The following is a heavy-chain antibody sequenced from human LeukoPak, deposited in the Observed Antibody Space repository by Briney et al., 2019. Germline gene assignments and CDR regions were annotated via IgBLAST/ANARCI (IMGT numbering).Heavy chain of an antibody. D-gene: IGHD4-23*01. CDR3: ARGLYGGNGREYFDY. CDR2: INLRGST. V-gene: IGHV4-34*01. CDR1: GGSFNDYY. J-gene: IGHJ4*02. Sequence: SETLSLTCAVYGGSFNDYYWNWIRQPPGKGLEWIGEINLRGSTTYNPSLKSRVTISLDESKNQFSLKLSSVTAADTAVYYCARGLYGGNGREYFDYWGQGTLVTVSS.